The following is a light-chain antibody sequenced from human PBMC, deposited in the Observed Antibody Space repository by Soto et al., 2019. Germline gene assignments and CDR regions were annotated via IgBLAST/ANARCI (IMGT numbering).Light chain of an antibody. J-gene: IGKJ1*01. V-gene: IGKV3-20*01. CDR3: QQYNNWPPWT. CDR1: QSVSSSY. Sequence: EILLTQSPGTLSLSPLEIATLSLMAIQSVSSSYLAWYQQKPGQAPRLLIYGASSRATGIPDRFSGSGSGTEFTLTISGLQSEDFAVYYCQQYNNWPPWTFGQGTKVDIK. CDR2: GAS.